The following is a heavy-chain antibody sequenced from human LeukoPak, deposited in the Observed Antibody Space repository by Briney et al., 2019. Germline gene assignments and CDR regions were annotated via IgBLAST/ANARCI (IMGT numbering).Heavy chain of an antibody. Sequence: GGSLRLSCAASGFTFSSYAMHWVRQAPGKGLEYVSAISSNGGSTYYANSVKGRFTISRDNSKNTLYLQMGSLRAEDMAVYYCARVNISYGMDVWGQGTTVTVSS. J-gene: IGHJ6*02. V-gene: IGHV3-64*01. CDR3: ARVNISYGMDV. CDR1: GFTFSSYA. CDR2: ISSNGGST. D-gene: IGHD3-3*02.